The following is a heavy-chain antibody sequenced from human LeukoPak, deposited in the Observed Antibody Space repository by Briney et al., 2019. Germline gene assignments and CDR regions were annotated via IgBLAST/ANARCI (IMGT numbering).Heavy chain of an antibody. CDR1: GFTFSNDW. V-gene: IGHV3-7*01. D-gene: IGHD2-2*01. CDR3: KVLTVPDVIQVYGMDV. CDR2: INRDGSEK. Sequence: GGSLRLSCVASGFTFSNDWMTWGRLAPGKGLGRVANINRDGSEKYYVESLKGRFTISRDNAEKSLYLQMNSLKVEDTAVYYCKVLTVPDVIQVYGMDVWGQGTTLIVSS. J-gene: IGHJ6*02.